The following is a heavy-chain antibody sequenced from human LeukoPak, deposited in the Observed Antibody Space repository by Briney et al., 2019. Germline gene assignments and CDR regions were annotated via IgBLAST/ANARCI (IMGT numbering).Heavy chain of an antibody. CDR3: ARGKGGATNDYMDV. V-gene: IGHV3-11*01. D-gene: IGHD1-26*01. Sequence: GGSLRLSCAASGFTFSDYYMSWLRPAPGKGLEWVSYISSSGSTIYYADSVKGLFTISRDNAKNSLYLQMNGLRAEDTAGYYCARGKGGATNDYMDVWGKGTTVTVSS. CDR2: ISSSGSTI. CDR1: GFTFSDYY. J-gene: IGHJ6*03.